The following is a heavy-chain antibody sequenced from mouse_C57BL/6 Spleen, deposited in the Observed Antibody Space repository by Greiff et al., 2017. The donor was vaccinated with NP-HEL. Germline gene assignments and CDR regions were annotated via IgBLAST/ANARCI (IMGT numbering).Heavy chain of an antibody. Sequence: QVQLQQSGAELARPGASVKLSCKASGYTFTSYGISWVKQRTGKGLEWIGEIYPRSGNTYYNEKFKGKATLTADKSSSTAYMELRSLTSEDSAVYFCARFITTVVDYYAMDYWGQGTSVTVSS. CDR2: IYPRSGNT. CDR3: ARFITTVVDYYAMDY. J-gene: IGHJ4*01. D-gene: IGHD1-1*01. V-gene: IGHV1-81*01. CDR1: GYTFTSYG.